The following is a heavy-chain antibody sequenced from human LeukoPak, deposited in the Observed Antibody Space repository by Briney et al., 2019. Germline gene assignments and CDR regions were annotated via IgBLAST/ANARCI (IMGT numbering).Heavy chain of an antibody. CDR2: IYNTGSA. J-gene: IGHJ5*02. CDR3: AREDRDGYNSRRNWFDP. CDR1: GGSISIYY. Sequence: SETLSLTCTVSGGSISIYYWTWIRQPPGKRLEWIGYIYNTGSANYNPSFKGRVTLSVDTSKDQFSLKLSSVTAADTAVYYCAREDRDGYNSRRNWFDPWGQGTLVTVSS. D-gene: IGHD5-24*01. V-gene: IGHV4-59*01.